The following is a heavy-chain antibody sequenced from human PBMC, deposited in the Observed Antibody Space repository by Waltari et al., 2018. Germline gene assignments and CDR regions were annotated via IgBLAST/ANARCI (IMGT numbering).Heavy chain of an antibody. D-gene: IGHD6-13*01. J-gene: IGHJ3*02. CDR1: GFTFSSYE. V-gene: IGHV3-48*03. CDR3: ARDQGSSSWYGNHAFDI. Sequence: EVQLVESGGGLVQPGGSLRLSCAASGFTFSSYEMKWVRQDPVEGLEWVSYISSSGSTIYYADSVKGRFTISRDNAKNSLYLQMNSLRAEDTAVYYCARDQGSSSWYGNHAFDIWGQGTMVTVSS. CDR2: ISSSGSTI.